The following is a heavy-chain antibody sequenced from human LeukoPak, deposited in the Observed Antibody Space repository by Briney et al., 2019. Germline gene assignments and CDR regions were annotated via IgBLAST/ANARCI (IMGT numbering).Heavy chain of an antibody. CDR1: GYSFTSYD. Sequence: ASVKVSCKASGYSFTSYDINWVRQAPGQGLEWMGWMNPNSGNTGYAQKFQGRVTITRNTSISTAYMELSSLRSEDTAVYYCARGGSYSWFDPWGQGTLVTVSS. CDR2: MNPNSGNT. J-gene: IGHJ5*02. CDR3: ARGGSYSWFDP. V-gene: IGHV1-8*03. D-gene: IGHD3-10*01.